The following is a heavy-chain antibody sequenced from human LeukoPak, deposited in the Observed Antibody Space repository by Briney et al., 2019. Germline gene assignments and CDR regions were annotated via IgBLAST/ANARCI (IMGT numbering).Heavy chain of an antibody. CDR3: ARDRQYGMDV. CDR1: GFTFSSYW. CDR2: INTDGSTT. V-gene: IGHV3-74*01. J-gene: IGHJ6*02. Sequence: PGGSLRLSYAASGFTFSSYWMHWVRQAPGKGLVWVSRINTDGSTTNYADSVKGRFTISRDNAKNTLYLQMNRLRGEDTAVYYCARDRQYGMDVWGQGTTVTVSS.